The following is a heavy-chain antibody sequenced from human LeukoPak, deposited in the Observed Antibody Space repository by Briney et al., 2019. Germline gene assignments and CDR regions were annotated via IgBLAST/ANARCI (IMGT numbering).Heavy chain of an antibody. Sequence: SSVKVSCKASVGTFSSYAISWVRQAPGQGLEWMGGIIPIFGTANYVQKFVGRVTITTGESTSAAYMEVSSLRHEDTAVYYCASPYSSGWYAEHEPFDYWGQGTLATVSS. CDR1: VGTFSSYA. CDR2: IIPIFGTA. D-gene: IGHD6-19*01. V-gene: IGHV1-69*05. CDR3: ASPYSSGWYAEHEPFDY. J-gene: IGHJ4*02.